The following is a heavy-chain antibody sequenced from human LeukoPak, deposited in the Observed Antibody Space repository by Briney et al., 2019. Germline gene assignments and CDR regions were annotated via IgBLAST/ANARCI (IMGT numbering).Heavy chain of an antibody. V-gene: IGHV4-59*08. Sequence: ETLSLTCTVSGGSISSYYWSWIRQPPGKGLEWIGYIYYSGSTNYNPSLKSRVTISVDTSKNQFSLKLSSVTAADTAVYYCASYYYDSSGYWGDYFDYWGQGTLVTVSS. CDR1: GGSISSYY. CDR3: ASYYYDSSGYWGDYFDY. CDR2: IYYSGST. J-gene: IGHJ4*02. D-gene: IGHD3-22*01.